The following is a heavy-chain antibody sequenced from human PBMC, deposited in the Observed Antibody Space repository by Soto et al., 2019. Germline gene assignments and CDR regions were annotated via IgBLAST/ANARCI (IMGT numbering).Heavy chain of an antibody. J-gene: IGHJ4*02. CDR1: GYTFTSYA. D-gene: IGHD4-17*01. CDR2: INAGNGNT. Sequence: QVQLVQSGAEEKKPGASLKVSCKASGYTFTSYAMHWVRQAPGQRPEWMGWINAGNGNTKYSQKYQGTVTITRDTSASTSYKELSSLRYEDTAVYYCARESYGGEFDYWGQGTLVTV. V-gene: IGHV1-3*05. CDR3: ARESYGGEFDY.